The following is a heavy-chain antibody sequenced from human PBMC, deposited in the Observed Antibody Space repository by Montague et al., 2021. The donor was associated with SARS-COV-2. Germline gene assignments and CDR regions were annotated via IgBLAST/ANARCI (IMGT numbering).Heavy chain of an antibody. CDR3: ARAKGFIVLMVYAMGAFDI. Sequence: TLSLTCTVSGGSISSGGYYWSWIRQPPGKGLEWIGYIYYSGSTYYNPSLKSRVTISVDTSKNQFSLKLSSVTAADTAVYYCARAKGFIVLMVYAMGAFDIWGQGSMVTVSS. CDR2: IYYSGST. D-gene: IGHD2-8*01. J-gene: IGHJ3*02. CDR1: GGSISSGGYY. V-gene: IGHV4-31*03.